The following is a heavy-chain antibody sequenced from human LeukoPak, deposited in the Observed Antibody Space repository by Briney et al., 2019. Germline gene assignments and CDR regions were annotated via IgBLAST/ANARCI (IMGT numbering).Heavy chain of an antibody. CDR1: GFAFSNFA. CDR2: MSGSGYYT. D-gene: IGHD3-3*01. V-gene: IGHV3-23*01. Sequence: GGSLRLPCAASGFAFSNFAMSWVRQAPGKGLEWVSAMSGSGYYTYYVESVKGRFTISRDNSKNTLYLHMNSLRADDTAVYYCAKMEGQRLYDYCMDVWGRGTTVTVSS. J-gene: IGHJ6*03. CDR3: AKMEGQRLYDYCMDV.